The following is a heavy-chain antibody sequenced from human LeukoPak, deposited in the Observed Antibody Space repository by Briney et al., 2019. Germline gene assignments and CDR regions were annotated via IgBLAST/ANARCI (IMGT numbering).Heavy chain of an antibody. D-gene: IGHD1-26*01. CDR3: ASTQWELLLLDY. V-gene: IGHV1-3*01. J-gene: IGHJ4*02. CDR2: INAGNGNT. Sequence: ASVKVSCKASQYTFTDYAVHWVRQAPGQRLEWMGWINAGNGNTKYSQKFQGRVTITRDTSANTAYMELNSLKSEDTAVYYCASTQWELLLLDYWGQGTLVTVSS. CDR1: QYTFTDYA.